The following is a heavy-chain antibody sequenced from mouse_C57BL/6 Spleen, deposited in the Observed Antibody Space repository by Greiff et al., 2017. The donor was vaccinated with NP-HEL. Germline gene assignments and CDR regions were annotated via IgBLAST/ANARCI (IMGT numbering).Heavy chain of an antibody. CDR3: DRHANTSYYDYNRYAMDY. CDR1: GYTFTEYT. CDR2: FYPGSGSI. D-gene: IGHD2-4*01. Sequence: QVQLKESGAELVKPGASVKLSCKASGYTFTEYTIHWVKQRSGQGLEWIGWFYPGSGSIKYNEKFKDKATLTADKSSSTVYMALSSLTSDDSAVYVCDRHANTSYYDYNRYAMDYWGQGTTLTVSS. J-gene: IGHJ4*01. V-gene: IGHV1-62-2*01.